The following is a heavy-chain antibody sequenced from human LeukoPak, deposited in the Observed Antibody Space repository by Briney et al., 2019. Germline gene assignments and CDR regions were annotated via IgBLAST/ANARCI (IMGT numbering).Heavy chain of an antibody. Sequence: ASVKVSCKASGGTFSSYAMNWVRQAPGQGLEWMGWINTNTGNPTYAQGFTGRFVFSLDTSVSTAYLQISSLKAEDTAVYYCAREGSAIQGYFGLWGRGTLVTVSS. CDR1: GGTFSSYA. J-gene: IGHJ2*01. V-gene: IGHV7-4-1*02. CDR3: AREGSAIQGYFGL. CDR2: INTNTGNP. D-gene: IGHD5-18*01.